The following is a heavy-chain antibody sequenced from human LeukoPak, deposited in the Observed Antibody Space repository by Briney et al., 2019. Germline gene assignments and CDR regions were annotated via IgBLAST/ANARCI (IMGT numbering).Heavy chain of an antibody. CDR3: AGIAVAGLY. V-gene: IGHV3-30*02. CDR2: IRYDGSYK. J-gene: IGHJ4*02. D-gene: IGHD6-19*01. CDR1: GFSFSGYG. Sequence: GGSLRLSCAASGFSFSGYGMHWVRQAPGKGLQWMSFIRYDGSYKYYADSVNGRFTISRDNSKNTLYLQMDNLRPDDTAIYYCAGIAVAGLYWGQGTLVTVSS.